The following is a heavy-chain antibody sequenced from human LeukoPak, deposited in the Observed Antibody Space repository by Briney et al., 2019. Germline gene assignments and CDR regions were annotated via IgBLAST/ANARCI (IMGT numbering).Heavy chain of an antibody. V-gene: IGHV4-31*03. CDR2: ISYRGST. Sequence: PSETLSLTCTLSGGFIYSNDYYGSWIRQHPGKGLEWIGYISYRGSTYYNPSLESRVTISLGTSKNQFSLKLTSVTAADTAVYYCARCQYNISPDFWGPRTLVTVSS. D-gene: IGHD1-14*01. CDR1: GGFIYSNDYY. CDR3: ARCQYNISPDF. J-gene: IGHJ4*01.